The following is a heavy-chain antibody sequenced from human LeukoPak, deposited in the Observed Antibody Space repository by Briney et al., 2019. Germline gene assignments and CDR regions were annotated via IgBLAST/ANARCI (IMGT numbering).Heavy chain of an antibody. Sequence: GASVKVSCKASGYSFTGQDMLWVRQAPGQGLEWMGWINPNTGGTNYAQKFQGRVTITRDTTISAAFMELSRLTSDDTAVYYCASYPRYNNAPPFDYWGQGTLVTVSS. CDR2: INPNTGGT. V-gene: IGHV1-2*02. CDR1: GYSFTGQD. J-gene: IGHJ4*02. CDR3: ASYPRYNNAPPFDY. D-gene: IGHD1-14*01.